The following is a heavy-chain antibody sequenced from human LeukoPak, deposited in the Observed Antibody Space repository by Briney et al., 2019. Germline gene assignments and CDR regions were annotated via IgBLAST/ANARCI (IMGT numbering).Heavy chain of an antibody. J-gene: IGHJ6*03. Sequence: SETLSLTCTVSGYSISSGYYWGWIRQPPGKGLEWIGSIYYSGSTYYNPSLKSRVTISVDTSKNQFSLKLSSVTAADTAVYYCARERVYSSDNYYYYYYMDVWGKGTTVTVSS. CDR3: ARERVYSSDNYYYYYYMDV. D-gene: IGHD6-19*01. CDR1: GYSISSGYY. CDR2: IYYSGST. V-gene: IGHV4-38-2*02.